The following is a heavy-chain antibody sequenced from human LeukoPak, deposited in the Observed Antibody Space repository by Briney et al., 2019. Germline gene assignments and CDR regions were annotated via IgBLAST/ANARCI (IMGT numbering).Heavy chain of an antibody. Sequence: PGGSLRLSCAASGFTFDDYAMHWVRQAPGKGLEWVSGISWNSGSIGYADSVKGRFTISRDNAKNSLYLQMNSLRAEDTALYYCAKDMDGSWYRSGFDYWGQGTLVTVSS. CDR2: ISWNSGSI. CDR3: AKDMDGSWYRSGFDY. J-gene: IGHJ4*02. D-gene: IGHD6-13*01. CDR1: GFTFDDYA. V-gene: IGHV3-9*01.